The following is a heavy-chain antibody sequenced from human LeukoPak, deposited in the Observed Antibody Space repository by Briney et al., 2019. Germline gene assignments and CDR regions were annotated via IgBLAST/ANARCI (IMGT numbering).Heavy chain of an antibody. Sequence: GGSLRLSCTASGFTFGDYAMNWFRQAPGKGMEWVGFIRSKTYGGTGEYAASVKGRFTISRDDSKSIAHLQMNSLKTEDTAVYYCTRSESGTYKGGFDFWGQGTLVTVSS. CDR3: TRSESGTYKGGFDF. J-gene: IGHJ4*02. CDR1: GFTFGDYA. D-gene: IGHD1-26*01. CDR2: IRSKTYGGTG. V-gene: IGHV3-49*03.